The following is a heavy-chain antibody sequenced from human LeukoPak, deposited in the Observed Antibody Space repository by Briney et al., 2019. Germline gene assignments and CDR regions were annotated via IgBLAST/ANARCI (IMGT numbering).Heavy chain of an antibody. D-gene: IGHD1-14*01. CDR2: INEDGSAK. Sequence: PGGSLSLSCAASGFTFASSWMNWIRQAPGKGLEWVANINEDGSAKYYVDSVKGRFTISRDDTKNSVFLQMNSLRDEDTAVYYCTRISIKEPEDSWGQGTLVTVSS. CDR1: GFTFASSW. CDR3: TRISIKEPEDS. V-gene: IGHV3-7*01. J-gene: IGHJ4*02.